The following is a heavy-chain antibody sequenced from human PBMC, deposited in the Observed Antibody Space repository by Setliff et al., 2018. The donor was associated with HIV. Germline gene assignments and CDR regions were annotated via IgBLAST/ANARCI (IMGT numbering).Heavy chain of an antibody. D-gene: IGHD4-4*01. Sequence: SETLSLTCTVSGGTVASGGYYWSWIRQPPGKGLEWIGEINHSGSTNYNPSLKSRATMSLDTSKNQFSLKLNSVTAADTAMYYRARDPTTGVDYWGQGTLVTVSS. V-gene: IGHV4-61*08. CDR3: ARDPTTGVDY. CDR1: GGTVASGGYY. CDR2: INHSGST. J-gene: IGHJ4*02.